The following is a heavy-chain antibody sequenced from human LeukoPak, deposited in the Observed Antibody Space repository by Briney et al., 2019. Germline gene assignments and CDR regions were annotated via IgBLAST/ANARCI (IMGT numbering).Heavy chain of an antibody. CDR3: ATQKLWEGWEPRGYAFDI. D-gene: IGHD1-26*01. CDR1: GFTFSSYW. J-gene: IGHJ3*02. V-gene: IGHV3-74*01. Sequence: TGGSLRLSCAASGFTFSSYWMHWVRQAPGKGLVWVSRINSDGSSTNYADSVKGRFTISRDNSKNTLYLQMNSLRAEDTALYYCATQKLWEGWEPRGYAFDIWGQGTRVTVFS. CDR2: INSDGSST.